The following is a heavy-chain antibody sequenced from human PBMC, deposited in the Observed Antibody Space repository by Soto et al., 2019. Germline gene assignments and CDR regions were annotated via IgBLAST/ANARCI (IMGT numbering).Heavy chain of an antibody. J-gene: IGHJ4*02. Sequence: PGESLKISCAASGFTFSNYWMHWVRQAPGKGLVWVSRIDSDGSRITYADFVKGRFTISRDNAKNTAYLHMNSLTAEDTAVYYCVRTSLVVAVATREDFWGQGTLVTVSS. V-gene: IGHV3-74*01. CDR2: IDSDGSRI. D-gene: IGHD2-15*01. CDR3: VRTSLVVAVATREDF. CDR1: GFTFSNYW.